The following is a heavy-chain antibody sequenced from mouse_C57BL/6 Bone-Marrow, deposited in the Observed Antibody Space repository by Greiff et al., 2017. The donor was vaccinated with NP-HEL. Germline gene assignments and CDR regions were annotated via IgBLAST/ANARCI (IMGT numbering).Heavy chain of an antibody. CDR3: ARVNYYGLYYFDY. CDR2: IDPSASYT. D-gene: IGHD1-1*01. V-gene: IGHV1-50*01. CDR1: GYTFTSYW. J-gene: IGHJ2*01. Sequence: QVQLQQPGAELVKPGASVKLSCKASGYTFTSYWMQWVKQRPGQGLEWIGEIDPSASYTNYNQKFKGTATWTVDTSTSTAYMQRSSLTSEDSAVYYCARVNYYGLYYFDYWGQGTTLTVSS.